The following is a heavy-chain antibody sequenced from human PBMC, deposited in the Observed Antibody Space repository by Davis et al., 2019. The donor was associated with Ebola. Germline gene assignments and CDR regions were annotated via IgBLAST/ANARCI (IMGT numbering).Heavy chain of an antibody. Sequence: PSETLSLTCAVYGGSFSGYYWSWIRQPPGKGLEWIGEINHSGSTNYNPSLKSRVTISVDTSKNQFSLKLSSVTAADTAVYYCARVGYYDFWSGYPGMDVWGQGTTVTVSS. J-gene: IGHJ6*02. V-gene: IGHV4-34*01. CDR1: GGSFSGYY. D-gene: IGHD3-3*01. CDR3: ARVGYYDFWSGYPGMDV. CDR2: INHSGST.